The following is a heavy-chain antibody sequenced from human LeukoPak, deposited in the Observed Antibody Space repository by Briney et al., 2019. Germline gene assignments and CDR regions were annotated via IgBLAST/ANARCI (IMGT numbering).Heavy chain of an antibody. Sequence: PSETLSLTCTVSGGSISSSNWWSWVRQPPGKGLEWIGEIYRSGSTNYNPSLKSRVTISADSSRNQFSLKLTSVTAADTAVYHCAKNGQSGFSFDPWGQGTLVTVSS. CDR3: AKNGQSGFSFDP. J-gene: IGHJ5*02. CDR1: GGSISSSNW. V-gene: IGHV4-4*02. CDR2: IYRSGST. D-gene: IGHD1-26*01.